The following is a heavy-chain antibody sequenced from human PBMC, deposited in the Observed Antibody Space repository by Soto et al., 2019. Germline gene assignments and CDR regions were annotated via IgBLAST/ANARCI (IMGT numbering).Heavy chain of an antibody. D-gene: IGHD3-10*01. V-gene: IGHV3-23*01. CDR1: GFTFSSYA. J-gene: IGHJ4*02. CDR3: AKDPAHYYGSGRLDHFDY. CDR2: ISGSGGST. Sequence: GGSLRLSCAASGFTFSSYAMSWVRQAPGKGLEWVSAISGSGGSTYYADSVKGRFTISRDNSKNTLYLQMNSLRAEDTAVYYCAKDPAHYYGSGRLDHFDYWGQGTLVTVSS.